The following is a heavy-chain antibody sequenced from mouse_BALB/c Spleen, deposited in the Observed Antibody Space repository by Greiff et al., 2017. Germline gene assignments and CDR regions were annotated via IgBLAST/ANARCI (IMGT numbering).Heavy chain of an antibody. CDR1: GYSITSGYY. D-gene: IGHD1-2*01. V-gene: IGHV3-6*02. CDR3: ASFYYGPWFAY. J-gene: IGHJ3*01. Sequence: ESGPGLVKPSQSLSLTCSVTGYSITSGYYWNWIRQFPGNKLEWMGYISYDGSNNYNPSLKNRISITRDTSKNQFFLKLNSVTTEDTATYYCASFYYGPWFAYWGQGTLVTVSA. CDR2: ISYDGSN.